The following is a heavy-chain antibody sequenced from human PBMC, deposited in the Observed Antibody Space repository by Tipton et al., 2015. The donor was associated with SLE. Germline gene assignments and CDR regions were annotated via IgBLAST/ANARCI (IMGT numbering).Heavy chain of an antibody. CDR1: GYSISSGYY. Sequence: TLSLTCTVSGYSISSGYYWGWIRQPPGKGLEWIGSIYHSGSTYYNPSLKSRVTISVDTSKNQFPLKLSSVTAADTAVYYCARDGYDSSGYLNWFDPWGQGTLVTVSS. CDR2: IYHSGST. V-gene: IGHV4-38-2*02. CDR3: ARDGYDSSGYLNWFDP. J-gene: IGHJ5*02. D-gene: IGHD3-22*01.